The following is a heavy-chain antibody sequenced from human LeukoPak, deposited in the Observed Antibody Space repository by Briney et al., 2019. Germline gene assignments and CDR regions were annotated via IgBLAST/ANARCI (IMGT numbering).Heavy chain of an antibody. Sequence: KSSETLSLTCTVSGGSISSSSYYWGWIRQPPGKGLEWIGSIYYSGSTYYNPSLKSRVTISVDTSKNQFSLKLSSVTAADTAVYYCARPDFWSGYLFDPWGQGTLVTVSS. V-gene: IGHV4-39*01. CDR1: GGSISSSSYY. CDR2: IYYSGST. J-gene: IGHJ5*02. D-gene: IGHD3-3*01. CDR3: ARPDFWSGYLFDP.